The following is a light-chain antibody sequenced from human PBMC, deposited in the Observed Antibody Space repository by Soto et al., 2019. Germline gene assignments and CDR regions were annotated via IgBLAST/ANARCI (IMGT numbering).Light chain of an antibody. J-gene: IGKJ4*01. V-gene: IGKV3D-20*02. CDR3: QQRSNWPLT. Sequence: EIVLTKSPCTLSLSPGERAPLSCRASQSVSSSYLAWYQQKPGQAPRLLIYGASTRATGVPDRFSGSGSGTDFTLTISSLEPEDFAVYYCQQRSNWPLTFGGGTKVDVK. CDR2: GAS. CDR1: QSVSSSY.